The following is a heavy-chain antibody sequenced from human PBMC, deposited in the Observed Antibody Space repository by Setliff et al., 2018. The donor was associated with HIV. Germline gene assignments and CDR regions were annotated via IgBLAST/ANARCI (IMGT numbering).Heavy chain of an antibody. J-gene: IGHJ3*02. CDR1: GETFSSYA. CDR3: AHMATQWDGFDI. D-gene: IGHD2-8*01. CDR2: IIPIFATP. V-gene: IGHV1-69*13. Sequence: SVKVSCKASGETFSSYAINWVRQAPGQGLEWMGVIIPIFATPNYAQTFQGRLTLTADQSTTTAYMKLSGLTSKDTAVYFCAHMATQWDGFDIWGQGTMVTVSS.